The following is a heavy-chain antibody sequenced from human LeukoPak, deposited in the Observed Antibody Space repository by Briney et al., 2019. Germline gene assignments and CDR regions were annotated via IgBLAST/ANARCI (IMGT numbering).Heavy chain of an antibody. CDR1: GFTFSSYG. CDR3: AKENRNAAGRARYYYYGMDV. D-gene: IGHD6-13*01. CDR2: ISYGGSNK. Sequence: PGRSLRLSCAASGFTFSSYGMHWVRQAPGKGLEWVAVISYGGSNKYYADSVKGRFTISRDNSKNTLYLQMNSLRAEDTAVYYCAKENRNAAGRARYYYYGMDVWGQGTTVTVSS. J-gene: IGHJ6*02. V-gene: IGHV3-30*18.